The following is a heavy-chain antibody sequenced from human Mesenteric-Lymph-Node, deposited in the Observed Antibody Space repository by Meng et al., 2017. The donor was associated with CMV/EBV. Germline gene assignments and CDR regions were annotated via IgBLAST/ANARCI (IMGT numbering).Heavy chain of an antibody. Sequence: GESLKISCVASGFTFSNYGMHWVRQAPGKGLEWVAFMRYDGSNKYYADSVKGRFTISRDNSKNTLSLQMSSLRGEDTAVYYCAKGYGMDVWGQGTTVTVSS. CDR2: MRYDGSNK. V-gene: IGHV3-30*02. J-gene: IGHJ6*02. CDR3: AKGYGMDV. CDR1: GFTFSNYG.